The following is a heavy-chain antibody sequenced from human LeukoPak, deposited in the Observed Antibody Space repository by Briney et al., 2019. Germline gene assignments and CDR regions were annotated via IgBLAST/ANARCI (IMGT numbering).Heavy chain of an antibody. J-gene: IGHJ4*02. D-gene: IGHD3-3*01. CDR1: GDSIINNDYY. CDR2: ASNSGGT. V-gene: IGHV4-39*02. Sequence: SETLSLTCSVSGDSIINNDYYWGWIRQPPGKGLEWIGSASNSGGTYYNPSFKSRATVSVDTSGNHFSLRLFSVTAADTAKYYCAVGRVSGYYARISQVDYWGQGTLVTVSS. CDR3: AVGRVSGYYARISQVDY.